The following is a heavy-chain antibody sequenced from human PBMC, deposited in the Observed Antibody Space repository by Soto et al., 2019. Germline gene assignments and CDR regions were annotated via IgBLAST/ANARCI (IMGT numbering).Heavy chain of an antibody. V-gene: IGHV3-33*01. CDR3: ARDKLIGYGAYVGAFDI. J-gene: IGHJ3*02. D-gene: IGHD4-17*01. CDR2: IWYDGSNK. Sequence: PRGSLRLSCAASGFTFSSYGMHWVRQAPGKGLAWVAVIWYDGSNKYYAESVKGRFTISRDNSKNTLYLQMNSLRAEDTAVYYCARDKLIGYGAYVGAFDIWGQGTMVTGSS. CDR1: GFTFSSYG.